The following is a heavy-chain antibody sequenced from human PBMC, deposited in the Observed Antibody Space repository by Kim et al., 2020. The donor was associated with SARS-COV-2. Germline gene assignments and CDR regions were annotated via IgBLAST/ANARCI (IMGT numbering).Heavy chain of an antibody. CDR2: IYSGGST. CDR1: GFTVSSNY. J-gene: IGHJ3*02. D-gene: IGHD4-17*01. Sequence: GGSLRLSCAASGFTVSSNYMSWVRQAPGKGLEWVSVIYSGGSTYYADSVKGRFTISRDNSKNTLYLQMNSLRAEDTAVYYCARDTGGSVTMPHAFDIWGQGTMVTVSS. V-gene: IGHV3-53*01. CDR3: ARDTGGSVTMPHAFDI.